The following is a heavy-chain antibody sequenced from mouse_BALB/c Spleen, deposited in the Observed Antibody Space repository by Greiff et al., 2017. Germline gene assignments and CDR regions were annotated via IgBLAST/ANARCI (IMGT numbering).Heavy chain of an antibody. CDR1: GFTFSSYA. V-gene: IGHV5-6-5*01. J-gene: IGHJ4*01. D-gene: IGHD2-3*01. CDR2: ISSGGST. CDR3: ARVYDGYYVPYAMDY. Sequence: EVKLMESGGGLVQPGGSLKLSCAASGFTFSSYAMSWVRQTPEKRLEWVASISSGGSTYYPDSVKGRFTISRDNARNILYLQMSSLRSEDTAMYYCARVYDGYYVPYAMDYGGQGTSVTVSS.